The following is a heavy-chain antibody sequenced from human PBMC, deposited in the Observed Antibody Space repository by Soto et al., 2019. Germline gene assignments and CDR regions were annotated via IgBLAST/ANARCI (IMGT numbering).Heavy chain of an antibody. CDR3: ARGPISSVGQY. CDR2: INPSRGST. CDR1: GYTFTSYY. V-gene: IGHV1-46*01. J-gene: IGHJ1*01. Sequence: ASVKVSFKASGYTFTSYYMHWVRQAPGQGLEWMGLINPSRGSTSYAQKFQGRVTMTRDTSTSTVYMELSSLRLGDSAVYYCARGPISSVGQYWGQGTQVTVSS. D-gene: IGHD6-13*01.